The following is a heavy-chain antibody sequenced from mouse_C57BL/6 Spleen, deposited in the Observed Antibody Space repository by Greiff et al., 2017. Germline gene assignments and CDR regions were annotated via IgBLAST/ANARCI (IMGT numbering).Heavy chain of an antibody. Sequence: QVQLQQSGAELVKPGASVKLSCKASGYTFTEYTIHWVKQRSGQGLEWIGWFYPGSGSIKYNEKFKDKATLTADKSSSTVYMELSSLTSEDSAVYFCARHEGRGYDYGDVGYAMDYWGQGTSVTVSS. J-gene: IGHJ4*01. V-gene: IGHV1-62-2*01. D-gene: IGHD2-4*01. CDR2: FYPGSGSI. CDR1: GYTFTEYT. CDR3: ARHEGRGYDYGDVGYAMDY.